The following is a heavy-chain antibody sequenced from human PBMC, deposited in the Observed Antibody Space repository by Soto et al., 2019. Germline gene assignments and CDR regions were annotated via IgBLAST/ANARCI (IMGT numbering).Heavy chain of an antibody. J-gene: IGHJ6*02. CDR1: GYTFTSYG. CDR2: ISAYNGNT. D-gene: IGHD6-13*01. Sequence: ASVKVSCKASGYTFTSYGISWVRQAPGQGLEWMGWISAYNGNTNYAQKFQGRVTITADESTSTAYMELSSLRSEDTAVYYCAREGLAAAGTVSYYYYGMDVWGQGTAVTVSS. V-gene: IGHV1-18*01. CDR3: AREGLAAAGTVSYYYYGMDV.